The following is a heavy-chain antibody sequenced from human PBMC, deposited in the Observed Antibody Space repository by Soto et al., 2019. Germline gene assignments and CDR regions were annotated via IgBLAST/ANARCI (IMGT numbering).Heavy chain of an antibody. CDR2: IKSKALGGTT. D-gene: IGHD3-22*01. CDR3: TTDSYSTMIEVRFDY. J-gene: IGHJ4*01. V-gene: IGHV3-15*07. CDR1: GFAFNNAW. Sequence: PGGSLRLSCAGSGFAFNNAWINWVRQAPGKGLEWVGRIKSKALGGTTDFAAPVRGRFAITRDDSRNMAYMQMNSLNTEDTAVYYCTTDSYSTMIEVRFDYWGHRTLVTVSS.